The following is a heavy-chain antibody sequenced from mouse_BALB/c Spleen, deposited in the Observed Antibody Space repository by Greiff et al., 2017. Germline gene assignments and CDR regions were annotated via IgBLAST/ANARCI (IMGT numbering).Heavy chain of an antibody. CDR3: AIYYDYEGWFAY. CDR2: IYPGDGDT. D-gene: IGHD2-4*01. J-gene: IGHJ3*01. Sequence: QVHVKQSGAELVRPGSSVKISCKASGYAFSSYWMNWVKQRPGQGLEWIGQIYPGDGDTNYNGKFKGKATLTADKSSSTAYMQLSSLTSEDSAVYFCAIYYDYEGWFAYWGQGTLVTVSA. V-gene: IGHV1-80*01. CDR1: GYAFSSYW.